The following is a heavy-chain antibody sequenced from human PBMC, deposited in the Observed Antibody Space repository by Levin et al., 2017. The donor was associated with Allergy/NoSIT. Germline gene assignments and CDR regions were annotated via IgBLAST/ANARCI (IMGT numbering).Heavy chain of an antibody. V-gene: IGHV6-1*01. J-gene: IGHJ6*02. CDR1: GDSVSYNIAS. D-gene: IGHD1-1*01. CDR2: TYYRSKWYN. CDR3: ARELEVRVRHYYYTLDV. Sequence: SQTLSLTCAISGDSVSYNIASWHWIRQSPSRGLEWLGRTYYRSKWYNDYAVSVKSRITITPDTSKNQFSLQLNSVTRDDTAVYYCARELEVRVRHYYYTLDVWGQGTTVTVSS.